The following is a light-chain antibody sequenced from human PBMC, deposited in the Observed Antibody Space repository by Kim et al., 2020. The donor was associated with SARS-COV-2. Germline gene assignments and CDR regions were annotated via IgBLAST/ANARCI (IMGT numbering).Light chain of an antibody. CDR3: QQSYSTPG. CDR1: QSISSD. Sequence: CATVGDRVTISCRASQSISSDCNLYQQKPGEAPAHLIYAATSLQSGVPSRFSGNGSETEFTLTISSLQPEDFATYYCQQSYSTPGFGQGTKVDIK. CDR2: AAT. J-gene: IGKJ1*01. V-gene: IGKV1-39*01.